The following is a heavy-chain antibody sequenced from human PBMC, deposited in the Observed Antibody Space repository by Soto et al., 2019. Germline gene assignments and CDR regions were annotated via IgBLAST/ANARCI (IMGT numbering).Heavy chain of an antibody. CDR3: ATETIRYAPRIAVAGTYQSNYYYYGMDV. V-gene: IGHV1-24*01. CDR2: FDPEDGET. CDR1: GYTLTELS. J-gene: IGHJ6*02. D-gene: IGHD6-19*01. Sequence: QVQLVQSGAEVKKPGASVKVSCKVSGYTLTELSMHWVRQAPGKGLEWMGGFDPEDGETIYAQKFQGRVTMTEDTSTDTAYSELSSLRSEDTAVDYCATETIRYAPRIAVAGTYQSNYYYYGMDVWGQGTTVTVSS.